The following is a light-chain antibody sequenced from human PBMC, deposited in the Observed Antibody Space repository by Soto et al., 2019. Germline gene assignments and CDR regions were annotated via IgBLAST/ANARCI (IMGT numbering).Light chain of an antibody. CDR3: QKYGGSLSP. CDR2: GTS. V-gene: IGKV3-20*01. Sequence: EIVLTQSPGTLSLSPGERATLSCRASQSVSSSYLAWYQQKPGQAPRLLIYGTSSRATAIPDRFSGSGSGKDSTLPISRLEREFFAVYSAQKYGGSLSPFGKGPKGDIK. J-gene: IGKJ1*01. CDR1: QSVSSSY.